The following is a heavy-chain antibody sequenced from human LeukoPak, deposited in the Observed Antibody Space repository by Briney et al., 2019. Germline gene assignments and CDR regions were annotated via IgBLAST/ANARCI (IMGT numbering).Heavy chain of an antibody. J-gene: IGHJ4*02. CDR1: GGTFSSYA. V-gene: IGHV1-69*13. CDR2: IIPIFGTA. Sequence: GASVKVSCKASGGTFSSYAVSWVRQAPGQGLEWMGGIIPIFGTANYAQKFQGRVTITADESTSTAYMELSSLRSEDTAVYYCARSLYSSSWYYFDYWGQGTLVTVSS. CDR3: ARSLYSSSWYYFDY. D-gene: IGHD6-13*01.